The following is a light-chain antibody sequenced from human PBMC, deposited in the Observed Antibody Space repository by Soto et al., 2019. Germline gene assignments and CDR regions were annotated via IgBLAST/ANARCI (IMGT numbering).Light chain of an antibody. J-gene: IGLJ2*01. CDR2: EVS. Sequence: QSALTQPASVSGSPGQSITISCTGTSSDVGGYNYVSWYQQHPGKAPKLVIFEVSIRPSGVSVRFSGSKSGNTASLTISGLQTEDEADYYCSSYTSRPTLVVFGGGTKLTVL. V-gene: IGLV2-14*01. CDR1: SSDVGGYNY. CDR3: SSYTSRPTLVV.